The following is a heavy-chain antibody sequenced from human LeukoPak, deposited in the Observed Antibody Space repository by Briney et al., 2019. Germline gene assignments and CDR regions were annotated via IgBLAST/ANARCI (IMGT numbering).Heavy chain of an antibody. D-gene: IGHD3-10*01. J-gene: IGHJ4*02. CDR2: IIPIFGTA. CDR3: ARTLYYYGSGVVYRYFDY. CDR1: GGTFSSYA. V-gene: IGHV1-69*05. Sequence: SVKVSCKASGGTFSSYAISWVRQAPGPGLGWMGGIIPIFGTAYYAQKFQGRVTITTDESTSTAYMELSSLRSEDTAVYYCARTLYYYGSGVVYRYFDYWGQGTLVTVSS.